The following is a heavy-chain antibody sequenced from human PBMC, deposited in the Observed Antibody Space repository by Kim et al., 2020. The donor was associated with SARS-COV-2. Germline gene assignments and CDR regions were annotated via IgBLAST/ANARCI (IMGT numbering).Heavy chain of an antibody. Sequence: SETLSLTCTVSGGSISSYYWSWIRQPPGKGLEWIGYIYYSGSTNYNPSLKSRVTISVDTSKNQFSLKLSSVTAADTAAYYCARAFEKQYDYVWGSHRYGMDVWGQGTTVTVSS. CDR3: ARAFEKQYDYVWGSHRYGMDV. CDR2: IYYSGST. V-gene: IGHV4-59*13. J-gene: IGHJ6*02. D-gene: IGHD3-16*01. CDR1: GGSISSYY.